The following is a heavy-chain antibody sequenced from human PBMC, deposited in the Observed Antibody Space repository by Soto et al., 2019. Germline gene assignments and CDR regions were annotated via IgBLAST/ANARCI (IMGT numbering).Heavy chain of an antibody. D-gene: IGHD2-15*01. CDR2: IIPIFGTA. CDR1: GGTFSSYA. J-gene: IGHJ5*02. Sequence: QVQLVQSGAEVKKPGSSVKVSCKASGGTFSSYAISRVRQAPGQGLEWMGGIIPIFGTANYAQKVQGRVTISADESTSTAYMELSRLRSDDTAVYYCARPHPRLVAAAMSWFDPWGQGTLVTVSS. CDR3: ARPHPRLVAAAMSWFDP. V-gene: IGHV1-69*12.